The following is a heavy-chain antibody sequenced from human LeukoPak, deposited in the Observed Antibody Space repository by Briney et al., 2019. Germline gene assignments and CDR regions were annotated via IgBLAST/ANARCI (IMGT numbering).Heavy chain of an antibody. J-gene: IGHJ4*02. V-gene: IGHV1-69*04. CDR3: AKDRPRGSYSDY. Sequence: ASVKVSCKASGGTFSSYAISWVRQAPGQGLEWMGRIIPILGIANYAQKFQGRVTITADKSTSTAYMELSSLRSEDTAVYYCAKDRPRGSYSDYWGQGTLVTVSS. CDR1: GGTFSSYA. D-gene: IGHD3-10*01. CDR2: IIPILGIA.